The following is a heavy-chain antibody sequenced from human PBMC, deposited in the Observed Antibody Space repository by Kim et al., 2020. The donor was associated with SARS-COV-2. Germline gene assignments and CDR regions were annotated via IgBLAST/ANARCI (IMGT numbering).Heavy chain of an antibody. CDR3: AGMTTWYRGNWFDP. D-gene: IGHD1-26*01. J-gene: IGHJ5*02. CDR1: GGTFSSYA. V-gene: IGHV1-69*13. CDR2: IIPIFGTA. Sequence: SVKVSCKASGGTFSSYAISWVRQAPGQGLEWMGGIIPIFGTANYAQKYQGRVTITADESTSTAYMELSSLRSEDTAVYYCAGMTTWYRGNWFDPWGQGTLVTVSS.